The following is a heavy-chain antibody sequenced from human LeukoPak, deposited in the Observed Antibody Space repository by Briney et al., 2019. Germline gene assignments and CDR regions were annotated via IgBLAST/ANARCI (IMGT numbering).Heavy chain of an antibody. D-gene: IGHD2-2*01. CDR2: IIPIFVPP. CDR1: GGTFSSYA. CDR3: ARIVPICSSTSCYDV. J-gene: IGHJ6*04. Sequence: SXXKVSCKASGGTFSSYAISWVRQAPGQGVEWMGGIIPIFVPPNYAQKFQRSLTIPAHHSTSTAYMELSSLRSEHTAVYYCARIVPICSSTSCYDVWGKGTTVTVSS. V-gene: IGHV1-69*01.